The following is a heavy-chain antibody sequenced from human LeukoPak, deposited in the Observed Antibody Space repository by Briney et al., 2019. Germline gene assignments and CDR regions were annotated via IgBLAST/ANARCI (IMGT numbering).Heavy chain of an antibody. CDR2: IYYSGST. V-gene: IGHV4-31*03. CDR3: ARGHYDSTWDY. D-gene: IGHD3-22*01. Sequence: SETLSLTCTVSGGSISSGGYYWSWIRQHPGKGLEWIGYIYYSGSTYYNPSLKSRVTISVDTSKNQFSLKLSSVTAADTAVYYRARGHYDSTWDYWGQGTLVTVSS. J-gene: IGHJ4*02. CDR1: GGSISSGGYY.